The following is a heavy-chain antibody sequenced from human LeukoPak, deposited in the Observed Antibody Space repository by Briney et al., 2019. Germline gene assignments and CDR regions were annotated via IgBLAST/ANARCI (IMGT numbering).Heavy chain of an antibody. CDR2: IKSKTDGGTT. CDR1: GFTFSNAW. Sequence: GGSLRLSCAASGFTFSNAWMSWVRQAPGKGLEWVGRIKSKTDGGTTDYAAPVKGRFTISRDDSKNTLYLQMNSLKTEDTAVYYCTTSAHRSSGWSWEYWGQGTLVTVSS. J-gene: IGHJ4*02. V-gene: IGHV3-15*01. CDR3: TTSAHRSSGWSWEY. D-gene: IGHD6-19*01.